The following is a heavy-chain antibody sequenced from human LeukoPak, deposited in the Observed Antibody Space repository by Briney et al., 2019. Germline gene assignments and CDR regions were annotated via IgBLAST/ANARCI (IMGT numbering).Heavy chain of an antibody. Sequence: GGSLRLSCAASGFTFSNYAMSWVRQAPGKGLEWVSAISGSGGSTYYADSVKGRFTISRDNSKNTLYLQMNSLRAEDTAVYYCAKDGFFSGSYIGYWGQGTLVTVSS. J-gene: IGHJ4*02. V-gene: IGHV3-23*01. CDR1: GFTFSNYA. CDR3: AKDGFFSGSYIGY. CDR2: ISGSGGST. D-gene: IGHD1-26*01.